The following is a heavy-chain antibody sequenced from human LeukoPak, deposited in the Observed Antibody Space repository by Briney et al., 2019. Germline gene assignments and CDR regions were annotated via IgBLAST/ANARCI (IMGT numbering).Heavy chain of an antibody. CDR3: ARGDGYNRGYYFDY. J-gene: IGHJ4*02. V-gene: IGHV3-53*01. D-gene: IGHD5-24*01. Sequence: IYSGGSTYYADSVKGRFTISRDNSKNTLYLQMNSLRAEDTAVYYCARGDGYNRGYYFDYWGQGTLVTVSS. CDR2: IYSGGST.